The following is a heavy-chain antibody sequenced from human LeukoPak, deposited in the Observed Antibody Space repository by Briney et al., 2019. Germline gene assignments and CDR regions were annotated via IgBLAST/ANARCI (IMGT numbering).Heavy chain of an antibody. J-gene: IGHJ4*02. CDR2: IYSGGST. CDR3: AKFGQVGTFWGDYYFDY. D-gene: IGHD3-3*01. Sequence: GGSLRLSCAASGLTVSSNYMSWVRQAPGKGLEWVSVIYSGGSTYYADSMKGRFTISRDNSKNTLYLQMNSLRAEDTAVYYCAKFGQVGTFWGDYYFDYWGQGTLVTVSS. CDR1: GLTVSSNY. V-gene: IGHV3-53*05.